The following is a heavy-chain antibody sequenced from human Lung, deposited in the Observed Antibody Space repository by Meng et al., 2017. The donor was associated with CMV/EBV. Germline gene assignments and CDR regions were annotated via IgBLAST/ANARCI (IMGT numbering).Heavy chain of an antibody. D-gene: IGHD3-10*01. CDR2: SSTRYGQT. CDR1: GYSFSTFG. J-gene: IGHJ4*02. V-gene: IGHV1-18*01. CDR3: ARESERFGELYDY. Sequence: QPQLVQSGAEVEKPXXXXTVXXKASGYSFSTFGISWVRQVPGQRLEWVGWSSTRYGQTRYAQNLQGRVILSTDTSTNTAYMTLRDLTFDDTAVYFCARESERFGELYDYWGQGTLVTVSS.